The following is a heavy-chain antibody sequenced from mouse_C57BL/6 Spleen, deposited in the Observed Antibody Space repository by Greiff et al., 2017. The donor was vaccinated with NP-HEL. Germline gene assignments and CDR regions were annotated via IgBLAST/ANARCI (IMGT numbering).Heavy chain of an antibody. CDR3: ARESGEGAMDY. Sequence: QVQLQQPGAELVRPGTSVKLSCKASGYTFTSYWMHWVKQRPGQGLEWIGVIDPSDSYTNYNQKFKGKATLTVDTSSSTAYMQLSSLTSEDSAVYYCARESGEGAMDYWGQGTSVTVSS. J-gene: IGHJ4*01. V-gene: IGHV1-59*01. CDR2: IDPSDSYT. CDR1: GYTFTSYW.